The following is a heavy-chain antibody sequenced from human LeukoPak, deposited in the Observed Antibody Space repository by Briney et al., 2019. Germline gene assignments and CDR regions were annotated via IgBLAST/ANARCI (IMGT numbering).Heavy chain of an antibody. D-gene: IGHD5-18*01. V-gene: IGHV4-38-2*01. CDR3: ALSIGYSYGDDAFDV. Sequence: RTSQTLSLTCALSGGSISSNCYWGWIRQAPGRGREGIATMYPTLYHGGSTFNSLSLTSPVPLSLDKSQNQFSLKLTSVPAADTPVHYCALSIGYSYGDDAFDVWGPGTGVTVSS. CDR2: MYPTLYHGGST. J-gene: IGHJ3*01. CDR1: GGSISSNCY.